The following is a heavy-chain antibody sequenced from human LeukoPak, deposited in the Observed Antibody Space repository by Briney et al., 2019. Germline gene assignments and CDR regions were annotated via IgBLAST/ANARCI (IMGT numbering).Heavy chain of an antibody. Sequence: PGGSLRLSCAASGFAFSSYGMHWVRQAPGKGLEWVAFIRYDGSNKYYADSVKGRFTISRDNSKNTLYLQMNSLRAEDTAVYYCAKDHGSGSYYGPWDYYYYMDVWGKGTTVTISS. CDR1: GFAFSSYG. J-gene: IGHJ6*03. CDR2: IRYDGSNK. CDR3: AKDHGSGSYYGPWDYYYYMDV. D-gene: IGHD3-10*01. V-gene: IGHV3-30*02.